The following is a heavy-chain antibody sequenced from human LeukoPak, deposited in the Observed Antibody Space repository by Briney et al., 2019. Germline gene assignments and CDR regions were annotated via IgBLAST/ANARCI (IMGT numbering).Heavy chain of an antibody. Sequence: SETLSLTCTVSGGTISSYYWSWIRQPPGKGLEWIAYIDYSGSTNYNPSLKSRVTISVDKSKNQFSLNLNSVTAADTAVYYCARAGDYCLEYWGQGTLVTVSS. CDR1: GGTISSYY. CDR3: ARAGDYCLEY. J-gene: IGHJ4*02. CDR2: IDYSGST. D-gene: IGHD4-17*01. V-gene: IGHV4-59*12.